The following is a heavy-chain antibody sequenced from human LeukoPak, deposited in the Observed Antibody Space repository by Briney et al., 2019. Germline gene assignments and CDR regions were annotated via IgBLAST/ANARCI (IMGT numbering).Heavy chain of an antibody. D-gene: IGHD1-14*01. J-gene: IGHJ6*03. CDR3: AKGQRGNQPLDYYMDV. Sequence: GGSLRLSCAASGFTFSSYGMHWVRQAPGKGLEWVAFIRYDGSNKYYVDSVKGRFTISRDNSKNTLYLQMNSLRAEDTAVYYCAKGQRGNQPLDYYMDVWGKGTTVTVSS. V-gene: IGHV3-30*02. CDR2: IRYDGSNK. CDR1: GFTFSSYG.